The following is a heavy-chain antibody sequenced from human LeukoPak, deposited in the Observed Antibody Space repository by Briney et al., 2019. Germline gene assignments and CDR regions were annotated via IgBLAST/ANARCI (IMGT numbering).Heavy chain of an antibody. D-gene: IGHD3-22*01. Sequence: ASVKVSCRTSGYTFSRHGTTWVRQAPGQGLEWMGWVSGYNGNTNYAQNVQGRVTMTTDTSTNTAYMELRSLRSDDTAVYYCAKDIHPGLDSGASCCFDYWGQGTPVTVSS. CDR3: AKDIHPGLDSGASCCFDY. CDR1: GYTFSRHG. V-gene: IGHV1-18*01. CDR2: VSGYNGNT. J-gene: IGHJ4*02.